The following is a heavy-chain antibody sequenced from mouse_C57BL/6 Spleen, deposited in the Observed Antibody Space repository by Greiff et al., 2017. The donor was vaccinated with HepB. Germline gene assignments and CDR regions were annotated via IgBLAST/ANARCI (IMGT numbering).Heavy chain of an antibody. CDR3: TATGATVVARAMDY. CDR2: IRLKSDNYAT. D-gene: IGHD1-1*01. V-gene: IGHV6-3*01. J-gene: IGHJ4*01. Sequence: EVKLVESGGGLVQPGGSMKLSCVASGFTFSNYWMNWVRQSPEKGLEWVAQIRLKSDNYATHYAESVKGRFTISRDDSKSSVYLQMNNLRAEDTGIYYCTATGATVVARAMDYWGQGTSVTVSS. CDR1: GFTFSNYW.